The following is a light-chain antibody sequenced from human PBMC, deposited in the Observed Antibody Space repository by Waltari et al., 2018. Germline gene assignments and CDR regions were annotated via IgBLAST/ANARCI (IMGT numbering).Light chain of an antibody. CDR2: DVS. V-gene: IGLV2-14*03. CDR1: SGDGGSNNY. Sequence: QSVLTQSASVSGSPGQSITISCTGNSGDGGSNNYVPWSQQHPGKAPQLIIYDVSKRPSGVSNRISASKSGNTASLTISGLQAEDEAHYYCNSYTSSTNVVFGGGTKLTVL. CDR3: NSYTSSTNVV. J-gene: IGLJ2*01.